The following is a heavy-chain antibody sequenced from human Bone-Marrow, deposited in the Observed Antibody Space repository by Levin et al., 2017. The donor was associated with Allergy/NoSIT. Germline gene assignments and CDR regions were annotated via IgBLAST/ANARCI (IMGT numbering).Heavy chain of an antibody. CDR2: IKQDGTEK. CDR1: GFTFSDYW. J-gene: IGHJ4*02. CDR3: ARGEDYFDD. V-gene: IGHV3-7*01. Sequence: GGSLRLSCAVSGFTFSDYWMSWVRQAPGKGLECVANIKQDGTEKYYVDSVKGRFTISRDNAKNLMYLQMDILRGEDTAVYYCARGEDYFDDWGQGTLVTVSS.